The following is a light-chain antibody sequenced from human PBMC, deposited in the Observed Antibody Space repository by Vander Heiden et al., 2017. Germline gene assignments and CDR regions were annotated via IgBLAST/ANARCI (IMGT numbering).Light chain of an antibody. Sequence: QSALTHPASVAGYRARSITISCTGTSSDVGGYNYVSWYQQHPGKAPKLMIYDVNNRPSGVSNRFSGSKSGNTASLTISGLQAEDEADYYCSSYTSSSTLVFGGGTKLTVL. V-gene: IGLV2-14*03. CDR2: DVN. CDR3: SSYTSSSTLV. CDR1: SSDVGGYNY. J-gene: IGLJ2*01.